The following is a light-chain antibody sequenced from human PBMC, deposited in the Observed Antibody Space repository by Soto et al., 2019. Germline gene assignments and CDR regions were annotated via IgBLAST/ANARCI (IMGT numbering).Light chain of an antibody. Sequence: DIQMTQSPSTLSGSLGGRGTIAFRASQTISSWLAWYQQKPGKAPKLLIYAASSLQSGVPSRFSGSGSGTDFTLTISSLQPEDFATYYCQQSYSTPSFGQGTKVDIK. CDR1: QTISSW. J-gene: IGKJ1*01. CDR2: AAS. CDR3: QQSYSTPS. V-gene: IGKV1-39*01.